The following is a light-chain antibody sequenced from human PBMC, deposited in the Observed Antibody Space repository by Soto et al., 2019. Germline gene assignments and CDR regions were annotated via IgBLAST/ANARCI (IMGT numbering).Light chain of an antibody. CDR3: QQYNSYPWT. CDR1: QSISSW. Sequence: DIQMTQSPSTLSASVGDRVTITCRASQSISSWLAWYQQKPGKAPKLLIYGASSLESGVPSRFSGSGSGTEFTLTISSLQPDDFATYYCQQYNSYPWTFGQGTKV. J-gene: IGKJ1*01. V-gene: IGKV1-5*01. CDR2: GAS.